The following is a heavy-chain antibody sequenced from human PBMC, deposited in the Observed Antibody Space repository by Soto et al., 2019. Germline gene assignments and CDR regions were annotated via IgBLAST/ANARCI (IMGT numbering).Heavy chain of an antibody. V-gene: IGHV3-23*01. CDR1: GSMFGQYA. D-gene: IGHD3-22*01. CDR3: ARSYYYDSTGYYRTFSP. CDR2: VGSSGDST. Sequence: GGSPRLSSADSGSMFGQYAMSWVLLASGEGLEWVSVVGSSGDSTFYADSVRGRFTISRDNSENTLYRRRNSLRAAATALYCCARSYYYDSTGYYRTFSPSGPVTQVTVSS. J-gene: IGHJ5*02.